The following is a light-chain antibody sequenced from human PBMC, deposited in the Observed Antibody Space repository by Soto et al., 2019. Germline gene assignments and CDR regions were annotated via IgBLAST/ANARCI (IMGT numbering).Light chain of an antibody. CDR3: QHYNKFPYT. CDR1: ESVNSW. CDR2: RAS. Sequence: DTQMTQSPSTLSASIGDRVTITCRASESVNSWLAWYQQKPGKAPNLLIHRASTLQSEVPSRFSGSGSGTEFTLTIDSLQPDDFATYYCQHYNKFPYTFGQGTKLETK. V-gene: IGKV1-5*03. J-gene: IGKJ2*01.